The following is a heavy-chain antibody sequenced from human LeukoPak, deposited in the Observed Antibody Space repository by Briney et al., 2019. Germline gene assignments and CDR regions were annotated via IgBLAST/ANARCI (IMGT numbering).Heavy chain of an antibody. CDR1: GFIFSNYT. CDR2: ISYDGSNK. CDR3: ARPRGSRWSIPFDN. V-gene: IGHV3-30-3*01. D-gene: IGHD6-13*01. J-gene: IGHJ4*02. Sequence: PGGSLRLSCAASGFIFSNYTMHWVRQAPGKGLEWVAVISYDGSNKYYGDSVKGRFTISRDNYKNTLYLQMDSLRAEDTAVYYCARPRGSRWSIPFDNWGQGTLVTVSS.